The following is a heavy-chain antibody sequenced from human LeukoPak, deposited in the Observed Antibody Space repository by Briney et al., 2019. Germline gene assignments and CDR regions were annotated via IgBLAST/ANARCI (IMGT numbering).Heavy chain of an antibody. V-gene: IGHV1-46*01. Sequence: ASVKVSCKASGYTFTGYYMHWVRQAPGQGLEWMGIINPSGGSTSYAQKFQGRVTMTRDMSTSTVYMELSSLRSEDTAVYYCAREPSAEVAGTLNAFDIWGQGTMVTVSS. CDR1: GYTFTGYY. J-gene: IGHJ3*02. D-gene: IGHD6-19*01. CDR2: INPSGGST. CDR3: AREPSAEVAGTLNAFDI.